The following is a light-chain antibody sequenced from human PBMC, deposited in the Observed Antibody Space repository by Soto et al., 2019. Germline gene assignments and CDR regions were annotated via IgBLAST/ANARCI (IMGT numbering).Light chain of an antibody. CDR3: QQVYSLRMYT. Sequence: EIVLTQSPATLSLSPGERATLSCRASQSVSNYLAWYQHKPGQTPRLLISNSSNRATGIPPRFSGSGSGTDFTLTSSNLVPEDVAVYYCQQVYSLRMYTFGQGTKLEIK. CDR2: NSS. CDR1: QSVSNY. V-gene: IGKV3-11*01. J-gene: IGKJ2*01.